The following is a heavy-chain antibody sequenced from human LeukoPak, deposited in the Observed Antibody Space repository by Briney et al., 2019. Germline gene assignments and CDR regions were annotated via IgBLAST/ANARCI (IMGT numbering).Heavy chain of an antibody. Sequence: SETLSLTCTVSGGSISSYYWSWIRQPPGKGLEWIGYIYYSGSTNYNPSLKSRVTISVDTSKNQFSLKLSSVTAADTAVYYCARSVGGDSSGYPPSYWGQGTLVTVSS. CDR3: ARSVGGDSSGYPPSY. D-gene: IGHD3-22*01. CDR2: IYYSGST. J-gene: IGHJ4*02. V-gene: IGHV4-59*01. CDR1: GGSISSYY.